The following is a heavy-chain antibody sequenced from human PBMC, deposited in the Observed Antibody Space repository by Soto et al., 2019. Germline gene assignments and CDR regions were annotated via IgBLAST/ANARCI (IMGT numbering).Heavy chain of an antibody. CDR2: ISSSSAYI. J-gene: IGHJ4*02. CDR1: GFTFSSYS. Sequence: EVQLVESGGDLVKPGGSLRLSCADSGFTFSSYSMNWVRQAPGKGLEWVSAISSSSAYIFYADSVKGRFTVSRDNAKNSLYLQMNSLSADDTAVYSCARGGREITRNLEYWCQGTLVTVSS. CDR3: ARGGREITRNLEY. V-gene: IGHV3-21*01. D-gene: IGHD3-10*01.